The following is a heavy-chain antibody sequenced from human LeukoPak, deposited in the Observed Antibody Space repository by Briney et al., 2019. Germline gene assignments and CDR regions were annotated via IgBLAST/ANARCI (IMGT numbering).Heavy chain of an antibody. J-gene: IGHJ5*02. CDR2: ISPYDGDT. V-gene: IGHV1-18*01. CDR3: ARDYCTRGGDCYKEDLFDP. CDR1: GYTFAIYG. D-gene: IGHD2-21*02. Sequence: ASVKVSCKASGYTFAIYGISWIRQAPGQGLEWMAWISPYDGDTNYAQNFEGRVTMTTETSTSTAYMELRSLRSDDTAIYYCARDYCTRGGDCYKEDLFDPWGQGTLVTVSS.